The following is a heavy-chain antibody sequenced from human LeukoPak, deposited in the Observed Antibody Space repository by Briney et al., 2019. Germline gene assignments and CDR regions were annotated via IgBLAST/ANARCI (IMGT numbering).Heavy chain of an antibody. Sequence: ASVKVSCKASGGTFSSYAISWVRQAPGQGLEWMGGIIPIFGTANYAQKFQGRVTITADKSTSTAYMEMSSLRSEDTAVYYCARGDYDILTGSLFHWGQGILVTVSS. CDR1: GGTFSSYA. CDR3: ARGDYDILTGSLFH. CDR2: IIPIFGTA. V-gene: IGHV1-69*06. J-gene: IGHJ4*02. D-gene: IGHD3-9*01.